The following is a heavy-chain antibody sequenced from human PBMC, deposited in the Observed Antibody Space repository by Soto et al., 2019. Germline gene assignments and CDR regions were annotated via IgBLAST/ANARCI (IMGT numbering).Heavy chain of an antibody. Sequence: EVQLLDSGGGLAQPGGSLRLSCAASGFTFGNYAMNWVRQAPGKGLEWVSTVSGNGAVTYYADSVKGRFTISRDNSRSTLYLQMNNLRAEDTAIYFCAKVPARLKTFDYWGQGTLVTVSS. D-gene: IGHD2-2*01. V-gene: IGHV3-23*01. J-gene: IGHJ4*02. CDR2: VSGNGAVT. CDR3: AKVPARLKTFDY. CDR1: GFTFGNYA.